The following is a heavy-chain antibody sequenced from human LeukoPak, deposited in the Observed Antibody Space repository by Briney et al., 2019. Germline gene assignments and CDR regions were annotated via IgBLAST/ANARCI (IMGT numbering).Heavy chain of an antibody. CDR2: IYYTGNT. CDR3: ARRARATVRGDYFDY. D-gene: IGHD3-10*01. V-gene: IGHV4-59*08. CDR1: GGSMSSYY. J-gene: IGHJ4*02. Sequence: SETLSLTCTVSGGSMSSYYWTWIRRPPGKGLEWIGYIYYTGNTNYNPSLKSRVTISADTSKDQFSLKLNSVTAADTAVYYCARRARATVRGDYFDYWGQGTLVTVSS.